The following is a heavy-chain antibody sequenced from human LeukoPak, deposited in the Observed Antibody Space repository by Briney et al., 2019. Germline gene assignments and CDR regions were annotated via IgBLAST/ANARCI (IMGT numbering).Heavy chain of an antibody. CDR1: GYTFTSYY. Sequence: ASVKVSCKASGYTFTSYYMHWVRQAPAQGLEWMGIINPSGGSTSYAQKFQSRVTMTRVMSTSTVYMELRSLRSEDTAVYYCGRVGYSGSYSGFDYWGQGTLVTVSS. D-gene: IGHD1-26*01. V-gene: IGHV1-46*01. CDR3: GRVGYSGSYSGFDY. CDR2: INPSGGST. J-gene: IGHJ4*02.